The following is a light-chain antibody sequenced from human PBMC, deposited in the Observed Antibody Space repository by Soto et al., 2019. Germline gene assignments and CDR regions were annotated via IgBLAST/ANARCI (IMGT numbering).Light chain of an antibody. V-gene: IGLV2-14*01. Sequence: QSALTQPASVSGSLGQSITISCTGTRRDIGGYDRVSWYQQNPGKAPKLMICDVSFRPSGVSDRFSGSKSANTASLTISGLQAEDEGDYYCSSYTNSDSWVFGGGTKLTVL. CDR2: DVS. CDR1: RRDIGGYDR. J-gene: IGLJ3*02. CDR3: SSYTNSDSWV.